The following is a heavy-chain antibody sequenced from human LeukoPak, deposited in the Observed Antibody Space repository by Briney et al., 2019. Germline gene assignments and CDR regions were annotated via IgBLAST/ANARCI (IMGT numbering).Heavy chain of an antibody. J-gene: IGHJ6*03. CDR1: GYTFTSYG. Sequence: ASVKVSCKASGYTFTSYGISWVRQAPGRGREWMGWISAYNGNTNYAQKLQGRVTMTTDTSTSTAYMELRSLRSDDTAVYYCARGITGTTPDYYYYYYMDVWGKGTTVTVSS. CDR2: ISAYNGNT. V-gene: IGHV1-18*01. D-gene: IGHD1-7*01. CDR3: ARGITGTTPDYYYYYYMDV.